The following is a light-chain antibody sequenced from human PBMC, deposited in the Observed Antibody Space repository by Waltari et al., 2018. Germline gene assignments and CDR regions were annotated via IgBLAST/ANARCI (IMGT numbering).Light chain of an antibody. Sequence: QSALTQPASVSGSPGQSITISCTGTSSDVGRYEYVSWYQQYPGKAPRLIIFEVSDRPSGVSDRFSGSKSDNTASLTISGLQAEDEADYYCSSYTSSSTLVFGAGTKVTVL. CDR3: SSYTSSSTLV. V-gene: IGLV2-14*03. CDR2: EVS. CDR1: SSDVGRYEY. J-gene: IGLJ1*01.